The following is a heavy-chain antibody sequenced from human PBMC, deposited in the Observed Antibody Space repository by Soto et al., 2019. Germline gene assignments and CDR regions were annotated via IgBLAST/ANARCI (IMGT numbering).Heavy chain of an antibody. CDR3: ARTPNYSYGFDY. CDR1: GGSISSGGYY. CDR2: IYYSGST. J-gene: IGHJ4*02. Sequence: SETLSLTCTVSGGSISSGGYYWSWIRQHPGKGLEWIGYIYYSGSTYYNPSLKSRVTISVDTSKNQFSLKLSSVTAADTAVYYCARTPNYSYGFDYWGQGTLVTVSS. V-gene: IGHV4-31*03. D-gene: IGHD5-18*01.